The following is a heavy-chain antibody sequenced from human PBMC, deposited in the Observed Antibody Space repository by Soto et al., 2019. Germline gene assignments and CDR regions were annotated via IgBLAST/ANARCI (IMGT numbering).Heavy chain of an antibody. CDR2: IKSKTDGGTT. J-gene: IGHJ2*01. D-gene: IGHD3-3*01. Sequence: EVQLVESGGGLVKPGGSLRLSCAASGITFSNAWMSWVRQAPGKGLEWVGRIKSKTDGGTTDYAAPVKGRFTISRDDSKNTLYLQMYSLKTEDTAVYYCTTDAYYDFWSGYGGIGYFDLWGRGTLVTVSS. CDR1: GITFSNAW. CDR3: TTDAYYDFWSGYGGIGYFDL. V-gene: IGHV3-15*01.